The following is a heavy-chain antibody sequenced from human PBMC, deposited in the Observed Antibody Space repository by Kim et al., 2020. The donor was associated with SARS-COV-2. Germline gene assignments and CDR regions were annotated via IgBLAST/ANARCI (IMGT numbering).Heavy chain of an antibody. J-gene: IGHJ4*02. V-gene: IGHV4-59*01. D-gene: IGHD5-12*01. CDR3: ASTPPFGYSGSIVVH. CDR2: IYYSGST. CDR1: GGSISNYY. Sequence: SETLSLTCTVSGGSISNYYWSWIRQPPGKGLEWIGFIYYSGSTNYNPSLQSLVTMSIDTAKNQLSLKLSSVTAADTAMYYCASTPPFGYSGSIVVHWGQGTLVTVAS.